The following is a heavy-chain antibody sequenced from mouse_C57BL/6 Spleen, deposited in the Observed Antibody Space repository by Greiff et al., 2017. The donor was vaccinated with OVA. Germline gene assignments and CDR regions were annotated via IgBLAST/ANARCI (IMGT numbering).Heavy chain of an antibody. J-gene: IGHJ3*01. Sequence: QVQLQQPGAELVMPGASVKLSCKASGYTFTSYWMHWVKQRPGQGLEWIGEIDPSDSYTNYNQKFKGKSTLTVDKSSSTAYMQLSSLTSEDSAVYYCARGNWLAYWGQGTLVTVSA. CDR1: GYTFTSYW. CDR3: ARGNWLAY. V-gene: IGHV1-69*01. CDR2: IDPSDSYT.